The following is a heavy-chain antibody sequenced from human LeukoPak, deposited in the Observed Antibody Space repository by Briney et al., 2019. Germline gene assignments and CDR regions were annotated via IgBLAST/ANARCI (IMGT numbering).Heavy chain of an antibody. CDR1: GFTFGDYA. CDR3: TRGYCSGGSCYSPFDY. D-gene: IGHD2-15*01. J-gene: IGHJ4*02. Sequence: PGGSLRLSCTASGFTFGDYAMSWFRQAPGKGLERVGFIRSKAYGGTTEYAASVKGRFTISRDDSKSIAYLQMNSLKTEDTAVYYCTRGYCSGGSCYSPFDYWGQGTLVTVSS. V-gene: IGHV3-49*03. CDR2: IRSKAYGGTT.